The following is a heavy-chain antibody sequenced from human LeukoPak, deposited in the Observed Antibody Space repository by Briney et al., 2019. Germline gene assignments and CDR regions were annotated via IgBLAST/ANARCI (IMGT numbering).Heavy chain of an antibody. CDR2: IYPGDSDI. V-gene: IGHV5-51*01. D-gene: IGHD3-3*01. CDR3: ATSSGPVDFWSGHKYYYYGMDV. Sequence: GESLKISCKGSGYSFTSYWIGWVRQMPGKGLEWMGIIYPGDSDIRYSPSFQGQVTISADKSISTAYLQWSSLKASDTAMYYCATSSGPVDFWSGHKYYYYGMDVWGQGTTVTVSS. CDR1: GYSFTSYW. J-gene: IGHJ6*02.